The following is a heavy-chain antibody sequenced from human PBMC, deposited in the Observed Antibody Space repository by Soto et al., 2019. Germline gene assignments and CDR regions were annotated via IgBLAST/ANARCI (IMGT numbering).Heavy chain of an antibody. V-gene: IGHV3-30*18. J-gene: IGHJ4*02. CDR3: AKNMNIVATRCPDY. CDR2: ISYDGSNK. CDR1: GFTFSSYG. Sequence: GGSLRLSCAASGFTFSSYGMHWVRQAPGKGLEWVAVISYDGSNKYYADSVKGRFTISRDNSKNTLYLQMNSLRAEDTAVYYCAKNMNIVATRCPDYWGQGTLVTVSS. D-gene: IGHD5-12*01.